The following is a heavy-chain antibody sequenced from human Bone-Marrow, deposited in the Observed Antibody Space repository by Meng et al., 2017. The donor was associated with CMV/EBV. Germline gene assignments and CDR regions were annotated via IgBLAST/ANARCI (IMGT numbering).Heavy chain of an antibody. CDR2: IYSGGST. Sequence: GEPLKISCAASGFTVSSNYMSWVRQAPGKGLEWVSLIYSGGSTHYADSVQGRFTISRDNSKNTLYLQMNSLRAEDTAVYYCARMRDEYCDYWGQGTLVTVSS. V-gene: IGHV3-53*01. CDR3: ARMRDEYCDY. CDR1: GFTVSSNY. J-gene: IGHJ4*02. D-gene: IGHD5-24*01.